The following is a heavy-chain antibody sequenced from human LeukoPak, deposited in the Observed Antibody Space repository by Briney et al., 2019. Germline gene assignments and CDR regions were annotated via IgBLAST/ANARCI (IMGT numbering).Heavy chain of an antibody. CDR2: IYPGDSDT. Sequence: GESLKISCKGSGYSFTSYWIGWVRQMPGKGLEWMGIIYPGDSDTRYNPSFQGQVTISADKSISTAYLQWSSLKASDTAMYYCARQTYYDSSGYGGGPFDYWGQGTLVTVSS. V-gene: IGHV5-51*01. J-gene: IGHJ4*02. CDR3: ARQTYYDSSGYGGGPFDY. D-gene: IGHD3-22*01. CDR1: GYSFTSYW.